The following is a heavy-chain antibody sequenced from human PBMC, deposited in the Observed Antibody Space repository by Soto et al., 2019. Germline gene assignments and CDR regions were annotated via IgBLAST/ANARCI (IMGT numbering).Heavy chain of an antibody. CDR2: INAGNGNT. V-gene: IGHV1-3*01. D-gene: IGHD3-10*01. Sequence: ASVKVSCKASGFTFTSYAMHWVRQAPGQRLEWMGWINAGNGNTKYSQRFQGRVTMTTDTSTSTAYMELSSLRSEDTAVYYCARSLHHHLITMVRGESFPFDPWGQGTLVTVSS. CDR3: ARSLHHHLITMVRGESFPFDP. J-gene: IGHJ5*02. CDR1: GFTFTSYA.